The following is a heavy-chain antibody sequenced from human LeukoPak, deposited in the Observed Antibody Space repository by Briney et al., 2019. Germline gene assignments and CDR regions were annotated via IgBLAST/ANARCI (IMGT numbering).Heavy chain of an antibody. CDR3: ARAGAVYGSGNYYNSDV. D-gene: IGHD3-10*01. Sequence: SESLSLTCTVSGAPISSYYWSWIRQPPGKGLEWVGFIHHSGGANNNPSPKSRVTISVDASKNQFSLKLSSVTAADTAVYYCARAGAVYGSGNYYNSDVWVQGTTVTVSS. CDR1: GAPISSYY. CDR2: IHHSGGA. V-gene: IGHV4-59*01. J-gene: IGHJ6*02.